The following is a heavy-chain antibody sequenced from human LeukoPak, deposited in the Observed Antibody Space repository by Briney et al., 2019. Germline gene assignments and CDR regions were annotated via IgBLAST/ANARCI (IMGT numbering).Heavy chain of an antibody. D-gene: IGHD1-26*01. CDR3: AKVGEGATIGYFDY. CDR2: ISGSGGTT. CDR1: GFMFSNYG. J-gene: IGHJ4*02. V-gene: IGHV3-23*01. Sequence: GASLRLSCAASGFMFSNYGMSWVRQAPGKGLEWASGISGSGGTTYYADSVKGRFTISRDNSKNTLYLQMNSLRTEDTAVYYCAKVGEGATIGYFDYWGQGTLVTVSS.